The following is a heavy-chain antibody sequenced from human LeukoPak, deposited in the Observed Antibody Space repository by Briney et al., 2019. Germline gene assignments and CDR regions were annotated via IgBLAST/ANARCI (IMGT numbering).Heavy chain of an antibody. V-gene: IGHV3-21*01. Sequence: GGSLRLSCAASRFTFSIYSMNWVRQAPGKGLEWVSSISSSSSYIYYADSVKGRFTISRDNAKNSLYLQMNSLRAEDTAVYYCASPNPRIAARPYYYYYMDVWGKGTTVTVSS. J-gene: IGHJ6*03. CDR2: ISSSSSYI. D-gene: IGHD6-6*01. CDR1: RFTFSIYS. CDR3: ASPNPRIAARPYYYYYMDV.